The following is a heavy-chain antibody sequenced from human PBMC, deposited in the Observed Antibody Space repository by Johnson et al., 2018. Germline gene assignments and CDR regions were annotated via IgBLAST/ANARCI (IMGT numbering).Heavy chain of an antibody. D-gene: IGHD5-24*01. CDR3: SRGLDMAKTGIS. CDR1: GGSFSNYY. CDR2: IHPSGTT. V-gene: IGHV4-34*01. Sequence: QEQLQQWGAGLLKPSETLSLTCTVHGGSFSNYYLSWIRQSPGKGLEWIGEIHPSGTTNYNPSLESRVPISVDTSKSQFSLKLRSVTAADTSVYYCSRGLDMAKTGISWGQGTLVTVSS. J-gene: IGHJ5*02.